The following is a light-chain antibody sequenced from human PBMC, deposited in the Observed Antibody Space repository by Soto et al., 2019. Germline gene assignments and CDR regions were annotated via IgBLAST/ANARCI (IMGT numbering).Light chain of an antibody. V-gene: IGLV2-14*01. Sequence: QSALTQPASVSGSPGQSITISRTGTSSDVGGYNYVSWYQQHPGKAPKLMIYDVSNRPSGVSNRFSGSKSGNTASLTISGLQAEDEADYYCSSYTSSSTLGVFGGGTKLTVL. CDR2: DVS. CDR3: SSYTSSSTLGV. J-gene: IGLJ2*01. CDR1: SSDVGGYNY.